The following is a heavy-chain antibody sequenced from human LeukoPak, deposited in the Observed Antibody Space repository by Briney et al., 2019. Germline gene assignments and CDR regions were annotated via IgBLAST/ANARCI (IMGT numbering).Heavy chain of an antibody. CDR1: GFTFSSYA. J-gene: IGHJ4*02. Sequence: GRSLRLSCAASGFTFSSYAMHWVRQAPGKGLEWVAVISYDGSNKYYADSVKGRFTISRDNSKNTLYLQMNSLRAEDTAVHYCARAGGGNWGQGTLVTVSS. V-gene: IGHV3-30*04. CDR3: ARAGGGN. CDR2: ISYDGSNK. D-gene: IGHD3-10*01.